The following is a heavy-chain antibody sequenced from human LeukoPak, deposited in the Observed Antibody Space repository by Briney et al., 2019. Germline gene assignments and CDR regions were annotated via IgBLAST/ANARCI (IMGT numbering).Heavy chain of an antibody. CDR1: GYSFTSNY. J-gene: IGHJ4*02. V-gene: IGHV1-46*01. CDR3: ARDQEAFDY. Sequence: ASVKVSCKASGYSFTSNYIHWVRQAPGQGLEWMGMIYPRDGSTSYAQKFQGRVTVTRDTSTSTVHMGLSGLRSEDTAVYYCARDQEAFDYWGQGTLVTVSS. CDR2: IYPRDGST.